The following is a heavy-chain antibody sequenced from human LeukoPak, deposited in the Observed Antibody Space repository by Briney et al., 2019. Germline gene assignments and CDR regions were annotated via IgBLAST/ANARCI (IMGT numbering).Heavy chain of an antibody. Sequence: SVKVSXKASGGTFSSYAISWVRQAPGQGLEWMGGIIPIFGTANYAQKFQGRVTITADESTSTAYMELSSLRSEDTAVYYCASYNCSSTSCYKAYYYYYYMDVWGKGTTVTVSS. D-gene: IGHD2-2*02. CDR3: ASYNCSSTSCYKAYYYYYYMDV. V-gene: IGHV1-69*01. CDR2: IIPIFGTA. J-gene: IGHJ6*03. CDR1: GGTFSSYA.